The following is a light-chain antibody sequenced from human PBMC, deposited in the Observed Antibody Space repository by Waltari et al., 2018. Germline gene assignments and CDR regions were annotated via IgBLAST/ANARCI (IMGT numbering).Light chain of an antibody. CDR1: SGDVGSY. CDR3: STYAGNDKLV. Sequence: QSALTQPPSASGSPGQSVTISCTATSGDVGSYVSWYQQHPGRAPKVLIFEVTKWPSAVPHRFSGSGSGNTASLTVSGLQAEDEADYYCSTYAGNDKLVFGGGTKVTVL. CDR2: EVT. J-gene: IGLJ3*02. V-gene: IGLV2-8*01.